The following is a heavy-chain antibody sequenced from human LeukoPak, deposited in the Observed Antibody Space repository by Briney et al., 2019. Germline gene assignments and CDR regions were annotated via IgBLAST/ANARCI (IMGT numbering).Heavy chain of an antibody. J-gene: IGHJ4*02. CDR3: ARGGGIYCSGGSCYNDFDY. V-gene: IGHV1-2*04. D-gene: IGHD2-15*01. Sequence: ASVKVSCKASGHTFTGYYMHWVRQAPGQGLEWMGWINPNSGGTNYAQKFQGWVTMTRDTSISTAYMELSRLRSDDTAVYYCARGGGIYCSGGSCYNDFDYWGQGTLVTVSS. CDR1: GHTFTGYY. CDR2: INPNSGGT.